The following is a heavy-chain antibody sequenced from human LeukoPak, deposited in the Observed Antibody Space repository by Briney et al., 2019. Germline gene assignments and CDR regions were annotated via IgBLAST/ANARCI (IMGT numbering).Heavy chain of an antibody. Sequence: GASVKVSCKASGGTFSSYAISWVRQAPGQGLEWMGGIIPIFGTANYAQKFQGRVTITADESTSTAYMELSSLRSEDTAVYYCARVRRAFAAAGDPSFDYWGQGTLVTVSS. CDR3: ARVRRAFAAAGDPSFDY. CDR1: GGTFSSYA. CDR2: IIPIFGTA. J-gene: IGHJ4*02. D-gene: IGHD6-13*01. V-gene: IGHV1-69*13.